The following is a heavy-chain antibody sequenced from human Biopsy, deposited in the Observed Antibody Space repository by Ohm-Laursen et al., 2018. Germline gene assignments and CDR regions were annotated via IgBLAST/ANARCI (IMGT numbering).Heavy chain of an antibody. V-gene: IGHV3-9*01. D-gene: IGHD2-15*01. CDR3: AKIHCSGGSCYPNAFDM. CDR2: ISWNSVGL. Sequence: SLRLSCAASGFIFADSAMPWVRQAPVKCLEWVSGISWNSVGLGYADSVKGRFPISRDNAKNFLYLEMNNLRPEDTALYYCAKIHCSGGSCYPNAFDMWGHGTRVTVS. J-gene: IGHJ3*02. CDR1: GFIFADSA.